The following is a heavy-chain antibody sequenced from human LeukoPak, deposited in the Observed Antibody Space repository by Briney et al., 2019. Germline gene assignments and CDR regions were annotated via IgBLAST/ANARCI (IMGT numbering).Heavy chain of an antibody. Sequence: PSETLSLTCAVYGGSFSGYYWSWIRQPPGKGLEWIGEINHSGSTNYNPSLKSRVTISVDTSKNQFSLKLSSVTAADTAVYYCARVPDKHYYSSGSRYFDYWGQGTLVTVSS. J-gene: IGHJ4*02. CDR2: INHSGST. V-gene: IGHV4-34*01. CDR1: GGSFSGYY. CDR3: ARVPDKHYYSSGSRYFDY. D-gene: IGHD3-10*01.